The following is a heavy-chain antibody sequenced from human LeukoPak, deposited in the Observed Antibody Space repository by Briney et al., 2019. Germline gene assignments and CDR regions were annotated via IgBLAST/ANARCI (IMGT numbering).Heavy chain of an antibody. J-gene: IGHJ4*02. Sequence: PGGSLRLSCAASGFTFDDYDMHWVRQAPGKGLEWVSGISWNSGSIGYADSVKGRFTISRDNAKNSLYLQMNSLRAEDTAVYYCAHGSMYQLDYWGQGTLVTVSS. CDR3: AHGSMYQLDY. V-gene: IGHV3-9*01. CDR2: ISWNSGSI. CDR1: GFTFDDYD. D-gene: IGHD2-2*01.